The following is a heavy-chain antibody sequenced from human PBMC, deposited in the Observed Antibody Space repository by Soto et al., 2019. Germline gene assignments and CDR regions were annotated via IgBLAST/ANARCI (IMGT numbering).Heavy chain of an antibody. CDR3: ARSGGLDRDFNY. J-gene: IGHJ4*02. CDR1: GGTFSSDS. Sequence: QVQLVQSGAEVKKPGSSVKVSCKASGGTFSSDSFSWVRQAPGQGLEWMGGIIPMFDTPIYEQKFQDRVTITADESTSKAYMQLSSLRSGDTAVYYCARSGGLDRDFNYWGQGSLVTVSS. D-gene: IGHD2-15*01. V-gene: IGHV1-69*12. CDR2: IIPMFDTP.